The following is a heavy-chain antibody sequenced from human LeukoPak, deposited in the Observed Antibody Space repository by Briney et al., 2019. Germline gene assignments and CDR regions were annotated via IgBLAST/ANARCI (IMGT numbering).Heavy chain of an antibody. CDR2: VMPLFGTP. V-gene: IGHV1-69*05. J-gene: IGHJ4*02. Sequence: SVKVSCKASGGTFNNYAISWVRQAPGQGPEWMGGVMPLFGTPSYAQKFQGRVTVITDDSTNTAYMEVSSLRYDDTAIYYCAATDGYIHRHPLYYLDYWGQGTLVTVSS. CDR3: AATDGYIHRHPLYYLDY. D-gene: IGHD5-24*01. CDR1: GGTFNNYA.